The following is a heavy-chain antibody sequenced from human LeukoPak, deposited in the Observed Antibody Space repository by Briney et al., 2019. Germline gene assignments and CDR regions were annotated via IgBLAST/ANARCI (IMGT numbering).Heavy chain of an antibody. D-gene: IGHD6-13*01. V-gene: IGHV4-59*08. J-gene: IGHJ4*02. CDR3: ARLPGIAAV. CDR2: IYYSGST. Sequence: PSETLSLTCTVSGGSTSRYYWSWTRQPPGKRLEWLGYIYYSGSTTYNPSLKSRLTISVDTSKNQISLKLISLTAADTAVYYCARLPGIAAVWGQGTLVTVSS. CDR1: GGSTSRYY.